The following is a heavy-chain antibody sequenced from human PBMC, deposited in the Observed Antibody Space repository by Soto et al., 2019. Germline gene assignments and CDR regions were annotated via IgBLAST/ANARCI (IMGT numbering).Heavy chain of an antibody. V-gene: IGHV4-4*02. D-gene: IGHD3-22*01. CDR1: GNSISTTNW. CDR2: IYHSGST. CDR3: ARDVGYHYDGSPSGQFDF. Sequence: QVELQESGPGLVKPSGTLSLTCVVSGNSISTTNWWSWVRQSPGKGLEWIGEIYHSGSTNYNPSLKSRVTISVDKSKKQFSLKLRSVTAADTAVYYCARDVGYHYDGSPSGQFDFWGQGTLVTVSS. J-gene: IGHJ4*02.